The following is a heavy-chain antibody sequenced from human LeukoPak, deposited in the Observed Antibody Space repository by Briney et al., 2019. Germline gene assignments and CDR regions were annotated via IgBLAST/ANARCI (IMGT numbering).Heavy chain of an antibody. CDR2: IKSDGSST. CDR1: GFTFSSYC. CDR3: ARAQGLRFLEWLPGA. Sequence: PGGSLRLSCAASGFTFSSYCMHWVRQAPGKGLVWVSRIKSDGSSTTYADSVKGRFTISRDNAKNTLYLQMNSLRAEDTAVYYCARAQGLRFLEWLPGAWGEGTLVTVSS. V-gene: IGHV3-74*01. D-gene: IGHD3-3*01. J-gene: IGHJ4*02.